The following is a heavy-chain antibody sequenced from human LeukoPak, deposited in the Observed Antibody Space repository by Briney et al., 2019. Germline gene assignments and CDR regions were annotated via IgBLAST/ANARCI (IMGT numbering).Heavy chain of an antibody. CDR3: AKDQYWDCSTTSCYFHY. CDR1: GFTFSSYA. V-gene: IGHV3-30-3*01. D-gene: IGHD2-2*01. J-gene: IGHJ4*02. Sequence: PGGSLRLSCAASGFTFSSYAMHWVRQAPGKGLEWVAVISYDGSNKYYADSVKGRFTISRDNAKNTLYLQMNSLRAEDTAVYYCAKDQYWDCSTTSCYFHYWGQGALVTVSS. CDR2: ISYDGSNK.